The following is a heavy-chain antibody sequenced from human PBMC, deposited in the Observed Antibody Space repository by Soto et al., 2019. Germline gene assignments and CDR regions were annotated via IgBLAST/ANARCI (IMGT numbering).Heavy chain of an antibody. CDR1: GYTFTSYG. CDR2: ISGYNGNT. D-gene: IGHD3-3*01. V-gene: IGHV1-18*04. Sequence: ASVKVSCKASGYTFTSYGISWVRQAPGQGLEWMGWISGYNGNTKYAQKVQGRVTLTTDTSTSTAYMELRSLRSEDTAVYYCAAGGYTIFGVVTQDYWGQGTLVTVSP. CDR3: AAGGYTIFGVVTQDY. J-gene: IGHJ4*02.